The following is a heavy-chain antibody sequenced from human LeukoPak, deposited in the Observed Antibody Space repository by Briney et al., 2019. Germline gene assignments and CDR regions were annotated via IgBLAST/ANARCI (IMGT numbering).Heavy chain of an antibody. CDR1: GGTFSSYA. V-gene: IGHV1-69*13. CDR2: IIPIFGTA. CDR3: ARAITRGADAFDI. J-gene: IGHJ3*02. Sequence: SVKVSCKASGGTFSSYAISWVRQAPGQGLEWMGGIIPIFGTANYAQRFQGRVTITADESTSTAYMELSSLRSEDTAVYYCARAITRGADAFDIWGQGTMVTVSS. D-gene: IGHD1-26*01.